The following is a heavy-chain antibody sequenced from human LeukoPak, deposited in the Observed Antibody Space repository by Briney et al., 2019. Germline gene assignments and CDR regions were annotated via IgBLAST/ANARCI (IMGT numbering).Heavy chain of an antibody. CDR1: VGSISTYF. J-gene: IGHJ4*02. CDR3: ARVKQWLPYFDY. CDR2: IYYSGST. D-gene: IGHD6-19*01. V-gene: IGHV4-59*01. Sequence: SEPLSLTCIVSVGSISTYFWGWIRQPPRKGLGWIGYIYYSGSTNHNPSLKSRVTISVDTSKNQFSLKLNSVTAADTAVYYCARVKQWLPYFDYWGQGILVTVSS.